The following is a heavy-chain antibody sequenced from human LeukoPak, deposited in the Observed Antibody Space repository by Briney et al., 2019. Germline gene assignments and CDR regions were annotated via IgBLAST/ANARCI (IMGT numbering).Heavy chain of an antibody. CDR2: INPSGGTT. CDR1: GYTFTSYY. D-gene: IGHD1-26*01. CDR3: AREPRPVGATSFGYYFDY. V-gene: IGHV1-46*01. Sequence: GASVKVSCKASGYTFTSYYIHWVRQAPGQGLEWMGIINPSGGTTVYAQNFQGRVIMTRVTSTSTVHMDLSSLRSEDAAVYYCAREPRPVGATSFGYYFDYWGQGTLVTVSS. J-gene: IGHJ4*02.